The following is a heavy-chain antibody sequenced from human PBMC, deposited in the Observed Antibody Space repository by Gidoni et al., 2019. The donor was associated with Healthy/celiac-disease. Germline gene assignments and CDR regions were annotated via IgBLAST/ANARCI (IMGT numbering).Heavy chain of an antibody. J-gene: IGHJ4*02. D-gene: IGHD1-26*01. CDR2: ISGSGGST. CDR3: AKDGPDIVGATTLCDY. V-gene: IGHV3-23*01. CDR1: GFTFSSYA. Sequence: EVQLLASGGGLVQPGGSLRLSCAASGFTFSSYAMSWVRQAPGKGLEWVSAISGSGGSTYYADSVKGRFTISRDNSKNTLYLQMNSLRAEDTAVYYCAKDGPDIVGATTLCDYWGQGTLVTVSS.